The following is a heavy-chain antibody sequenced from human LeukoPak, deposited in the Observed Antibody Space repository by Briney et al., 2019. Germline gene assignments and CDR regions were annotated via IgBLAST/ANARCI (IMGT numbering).Heavy chain of an antibody. Sequence: ASVKVSCKASGYTFTGYYIHWVRQAPGQGLEWMGWINPNSGGTNYAQKFQGRVIMTRDTSISTAYMELSRLRSDDTAVYYCAREGAGLGSSTWSDFDYWGQGTLVTASS. J-gene: IGHJ4*02. V-gene: IGHV1-2*02. CDR3: AREGAGLGSSTWSDFDY. D-gene: IGHD6-6*01. CDR2: INPNSGGT. CDR1: GYTFTGYY.